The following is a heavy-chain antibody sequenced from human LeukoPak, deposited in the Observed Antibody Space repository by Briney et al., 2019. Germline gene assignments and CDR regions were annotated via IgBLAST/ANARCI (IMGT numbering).Heavy chain of an antibody. V-gene: IGHV3-30-3*01. CDR3: ARKVWVFDY. Sequence: GGSLRLSCAASGFTFSGYAIHWVRQAPGKGLEWVAFISYDGSNNYYADSVKGRFTISRDNSKNTLYLQMDSLRPEDTAVYYCARKVWVFDYWGQGTLVTVSS. CDR2: ISYDGSNN. CDR1: GFTFSGYA. D-gene: IGHD7-27*01. J-gene: IGHJ4*02.